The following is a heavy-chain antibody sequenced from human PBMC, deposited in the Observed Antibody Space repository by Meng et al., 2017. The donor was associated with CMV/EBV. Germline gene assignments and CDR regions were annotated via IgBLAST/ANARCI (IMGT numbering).Heavy chain of an antibody. J-gene: IGHJ6*02. CDR1: GFTFDDYG. D-gene: IGHD2-2*01. CDR2: INWNGGST. Sequence: GESLKISCAASGFTFDDYGMSWVRQAPGKGLEWVSGINWNGGSTGYADSVKGRFTISRDNAKNSLYLQMNSLRAEDTAVYYCAREGWADIVVVPAAGGMDVWGQGTTVTVSS. CDR3: AREGWADIVVVPAAGGMDV. V-gene: IGHV3-20*04.